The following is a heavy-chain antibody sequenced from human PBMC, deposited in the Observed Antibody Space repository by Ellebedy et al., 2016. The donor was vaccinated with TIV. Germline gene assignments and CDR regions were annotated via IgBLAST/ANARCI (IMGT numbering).Heavy chain of an antibody. CDR3: AKIYDFWSGYYGSVDY. CDR2: ISGSGGST. CDR1: GFTYSNYA. V-gene: IGHV3-23*01. Sequence: GESLKISXATSGFTYSNYAMSWVRQAPGKGLEWVSAISGSGGSTFYADSVKGRFTISRDNSKNTLYLQMNSLRAEDTAVYYCAKIYDFWSGYYGSVDYWGQGTLVTASS. J-gene: IGHJ4*02. D-gene: IGHD3-3*01.